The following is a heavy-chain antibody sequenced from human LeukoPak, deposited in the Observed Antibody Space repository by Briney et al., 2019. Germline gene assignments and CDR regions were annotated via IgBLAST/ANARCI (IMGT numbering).Heavy chain of an antibody. Sequence: GGSLRLSCAASGFTFSSYAMSWIRQAPGKGLEWVSAISGSGGSTYYADSVKGRFTISRDNSKNTLYLQMNSLRAEDTAVYYCARVGDYYDASGYYNLDYWGQGTLVTVSS. CDR1: GFTFSSYA. CDR3: ARVGDYYDASGYYNLDY. CDR2: ISGSGGST. D-gene: IGHD3-22*01. V-gene: IGHV3-23*01. J-gene: IGHJ4*02.